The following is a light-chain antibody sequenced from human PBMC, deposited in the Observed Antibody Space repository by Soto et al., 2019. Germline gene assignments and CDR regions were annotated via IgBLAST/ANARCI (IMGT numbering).Light chain of an antibody. J-gene: IGKJ2*01. Sequence: EIGLRQYPSTLSLSPGEGAPLSCRASQSVSSSYLAWYQQKPGQAPRLLIYGASSRATGIPDRFSGSGSGTDFTLTISRLEPEDFAVYYCQQYGSSPPYTCGQGTKVDIK. V-gene: IGKV3-20*01. CDR2: GAS. CDR3: QQYGSSPPYT. CDR1: QSVSSSY.